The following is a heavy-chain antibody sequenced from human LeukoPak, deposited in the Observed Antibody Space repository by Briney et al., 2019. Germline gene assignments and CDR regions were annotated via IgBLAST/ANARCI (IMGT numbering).Heavy chain of an antibody. J-gene: IGHJ6*02. CDR1: GFTFSSYA. V-gene: IGHV3-23*01. CDR3: ARDLQFLEWLFLLGMDV. D-gene: IGHD3-3*01. CDR2: ISGSGGST. Sequence: GGSLRLSCAASGFTFSSYAMSWVRQAPGKGLEWVSAISGSGGSTYYADSVKGRFTISRDNSKNTLYLQMNSLRAEDTAVYYCARDLQFLEWLFLLGMDVWGQGTTVTVSS.